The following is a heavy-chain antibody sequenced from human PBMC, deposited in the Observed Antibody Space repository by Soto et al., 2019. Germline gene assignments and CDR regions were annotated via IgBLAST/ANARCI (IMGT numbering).Heavy chain of an antibody. CDR3: TRGPRPISTGTGAY. J-gene: IGHJ4*02. Sequence: GGSLRLSCAASGFIFKIYLMHWVRQSPGKGLVWISRIYNDGTYSDYADSVRGRFTISRDNVNDTLYLQMDNLRAEDSGLYYCTRGPRPISTGTGAYWGQGTQVTV. CDR1: GFIFKIYL. CDR2: IYNDGTYS. V-gene: IGHV3-74*01. D-gene: IGHD3-10*01.